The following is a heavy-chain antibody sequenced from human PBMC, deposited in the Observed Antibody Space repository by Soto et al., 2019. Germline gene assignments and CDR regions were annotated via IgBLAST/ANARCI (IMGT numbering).Heavy chain of an antibody. CDR3: THRQISGATWFDP. V-gene: IGHV2-5*02. CDR2: IFWDDVK. D-gene: IGHD6-25*01. CDR1: GFSLSTSGVG. Sequence: QITLKESGPPLVKPTQTLTLTCTFSGFSLSTSGVGVGWIRQPPGKALEWLALIFWDDVKRYSPSLKSRLTITEYTSKNQVVLTMTNMDPVGTGRYYCTHRQISGATWFDPWGQGTLVTFSS. J-gene: IGHJ5*02.